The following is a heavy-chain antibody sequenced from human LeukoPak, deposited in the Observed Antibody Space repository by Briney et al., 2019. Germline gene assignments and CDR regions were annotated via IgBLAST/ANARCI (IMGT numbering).Heavy chain of an antibody. V-gene: IGHV4-31*03. CDR1: GGSISSGGYY. CDR3: ARNGAGYFDY. CDR2: IYYSGST. D-gene: IGHD4-17*01. J-gene: IGHJ4*02. Sequence: SETLSLTCTVSGGSISSGGYYWSWIRQHPGKGLEWVGYIYYSGSTYYNPSLKSRVTISVDTSKNQFSLKLSSVTAADTAVYYCARNGAGYFDYWGQGTLATVSS.